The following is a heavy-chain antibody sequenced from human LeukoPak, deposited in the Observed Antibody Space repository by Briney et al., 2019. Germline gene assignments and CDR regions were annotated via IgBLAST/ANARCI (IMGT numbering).Heavy chain of an antibody. CDR3: ARGIIGGGDY. J-gene: IGHJ4*02. CDR2: INSDGSST. D-gene: IGHD3-16*01. V-gene: IGHV3-74*01. CDR1: GFTLSSSW. Sequence: PGGSLRLSCASSGFTLSSSWMHWVRQAPGKGLVWVSRINSDGSSTSYADSVKGRFTISRDNAKNTLYLQMNSLRVEDTAVYYCARGIIGGGDYWGQGTLVTVSS.